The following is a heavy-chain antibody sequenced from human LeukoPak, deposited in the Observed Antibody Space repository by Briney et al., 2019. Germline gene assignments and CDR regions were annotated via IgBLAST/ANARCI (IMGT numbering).Heavy chain of an antibody. CDR2: IWYDGSNK. CDR1: GFTFSSYG. J-gene: IGHJ4*02. V-gene: IGHV3-33*06. Sequence: PGWSLRLSCAASGFTFSSYGMHWVRQAPGKGLEWVAVIWYDGSNKYYADSVKGRFTISRDNSKNTLYLQMNSLRAEDTAVYYCAKDFEYFRVPAASPFDYWRQGTLVTVSS. CDR3: AKDFEYFRVPAASPFDY. D-gene: IGHD2-2*01.